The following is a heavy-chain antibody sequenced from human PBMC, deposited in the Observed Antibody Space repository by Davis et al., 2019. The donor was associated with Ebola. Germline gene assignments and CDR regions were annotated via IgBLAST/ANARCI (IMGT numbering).Heavy chain of an antibody. CDR3: ARMEWSDAFDI. CDR1: GGSISSYY. V-gene: IGHV4-59*08. Sequence: PSETLSLTCTVSGGSISSYYWSWIRQPPGKGLEWIGYIYYSGSTNYNPSLKSRVTISVDTSKNQFSLKLSSVTAADTAVYYCARMEWSDAFDIWGQGTMVTVSS. CDR2: IYYSGST. D-gene: IGHD3-3*01. J-gene: IGHJ3*02.